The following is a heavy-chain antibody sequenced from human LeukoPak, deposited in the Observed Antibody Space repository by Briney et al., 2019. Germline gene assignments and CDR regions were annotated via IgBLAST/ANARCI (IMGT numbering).Heavy chain of an antibody. D-gene: IGHD3-22*01. J-gene: IGHJ4*02. CDR1: AFPFSTYS. V-gene: IGHV3-21*04. CDR3: AREGSVVEFDY. CDR2: ISSSSGYI. Sequence: GGSLRLSCAASAFPFSTYSMDWVRQAPGKGLEWVASISSSSGYISYADSVKGRFTVSRDNAKDSLFLQMDSLRVEDTAVYYCAREGSVVEFDYWGQGTLVTVSS.